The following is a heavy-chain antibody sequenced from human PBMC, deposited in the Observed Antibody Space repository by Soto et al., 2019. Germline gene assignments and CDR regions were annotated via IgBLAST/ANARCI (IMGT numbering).Heavy chain of an antibody. V-gene: IGHV3-49*03. CDR3: TRGPEVLTIFGVVIDWFDP. D-gene: IGHD3-3*01. Sequence: GGSLRLSCTASGFTFGDYAMSWFRQAPGKGLEWVGFIRSKAYGGTTEYAASVKGRFTISRDDSKSIAYLQMNSLKTEDTAVYYCTRGPEVLTIFGVVIDWFDPWGQGTLVTVSS. CDR2: IRSKAYGGTT. J-gene: IGHJ5*02. CDR1: GFTFGDYA.